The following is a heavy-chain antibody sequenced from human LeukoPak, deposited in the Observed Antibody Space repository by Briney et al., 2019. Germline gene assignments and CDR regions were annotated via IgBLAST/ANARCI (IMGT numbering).Heavy chain of an antibody. Sequence: VSCDASGYTFTGYYMHWVRQAPGQGLEWMGGIIPIFGTANYAQKFQGRVTITADESTSTAYMELSSLRSEDTAVYYCARGITGTTGYYYYYMDVWGKGTTVTVSS. CDR3: ARGITGTTGYYYYYMDV. CDR1: GYTFTGYY. J-gene: IGHJ6*03. V-gene: IGHV1-69*01. CDR2: IIPIFGTA. D-gene: IGHD1-7*01.